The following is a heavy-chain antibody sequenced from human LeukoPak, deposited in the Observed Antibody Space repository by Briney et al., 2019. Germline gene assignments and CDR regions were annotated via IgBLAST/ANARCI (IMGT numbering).Heavy chain of an antibody. Sequence: GGSLRLSCRASGFTFSYYCMTWVRQAPGKGLERLANIKESGSEKYYVDSVKGRFTISRDNADNLVYLQMNSIRVEDTAVYYCARGWGEKGRCRGGTCNNPQFDYWGQGILVTVSS. D-gene: IGHD2-15*01. V-gene: IGHV3-7*01. CDR2: IKESGSEK. J-gene: IGHJ4*02. CDR3: ARGWGEKGRCRGGTCNNPQFDY. CDR1: GFTFSYYC.